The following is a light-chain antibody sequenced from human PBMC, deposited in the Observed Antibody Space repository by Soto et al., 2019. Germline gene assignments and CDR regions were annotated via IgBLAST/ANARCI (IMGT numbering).Light chain of an antibody. CDR2: GAS. CDR3: QQDYNLPPLT. Sequence: EMVITQSPATLSVSPGERATLSCRASQSVSSNLAWYQQKPGQAPRLLIYGASTRATGIPARFSGSGSGTEFTLTISSLQSEDFAVYYCQQDYNLPPLTFGGGTKVDIK. CDR1: QSVSSN. V-gene: IGKV3-15*01. J-gene: IGKJ4*01.